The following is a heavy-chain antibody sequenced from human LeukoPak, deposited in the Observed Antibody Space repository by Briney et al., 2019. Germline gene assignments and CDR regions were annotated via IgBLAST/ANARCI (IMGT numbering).Heavy chain of an antibody. CDR3: ARDYYDSSGYYWGAFDI. Sequence: PGGSLRLSCAASGFTVSSDYMSWVRQAPGKGLEWVSVIYSGGSTYYADSVMGRFTISRDNSKNTLYLQMNSLRAEDTAVYYCARDYYDSSGYYWGAFDIWGQGTMVTVSS. J-gene: IGHJ3*02. V-gene: IGHV3-53*01. CDR1: GFTVSSDY. D-gene: IGHD3-22*01. CDR2: IYSGGST.